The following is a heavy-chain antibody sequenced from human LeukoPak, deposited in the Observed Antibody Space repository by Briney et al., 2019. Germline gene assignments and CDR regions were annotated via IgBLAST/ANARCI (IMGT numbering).Heavy chain of an antibody. D-gene: IGHD3-3*01. CDR1: GFTFSSYW. CDR2: IKQDGSEK. CDR3: ARSVDFWSGYYFDY. V-gene: IGHV3-7*01. J-gene: IGHJ4*02. Sequence: GGSLRLSCAASGFTFSSYWMSWVSQAPGKGLEWVANIKQDGSEKYYVDSVKGRFTISRDNAKNSLYLQMNSLRAEDTAVYYCARSVDFWSGYYFDYWGQGTLVTVSS.